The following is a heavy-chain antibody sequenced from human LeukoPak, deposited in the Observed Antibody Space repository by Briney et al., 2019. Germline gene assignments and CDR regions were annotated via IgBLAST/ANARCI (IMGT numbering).Heavy chain of an antibody. CDR3: ARDPFIVVVTAREYNWFDP. CDR2: INPSGGST. J-gene: IGHJ5*02. CDR1: GYKFINYG. D-gene: IGHD2-21*02. V-gene: IGHV1-46*01. Sequence: ASVKVSCKPSGYKFINYGVSWVRQAPGQGLEWMGIINPSGGSTSYAQKFQGRVTMTRDTSTSTVYMELSSLRSEDTAVYYCARDPFIVVVTAREYNWFDPWGQGTLVTVSS.